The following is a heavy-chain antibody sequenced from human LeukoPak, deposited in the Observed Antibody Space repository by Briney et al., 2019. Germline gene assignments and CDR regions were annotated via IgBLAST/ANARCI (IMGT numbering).Heavy chain of an antibody. D-gene: IGHD4-23*01. J-gene: IGHJ6*02. Sequence: SETLSLTCTVSGGSISSYYWSWIRQPAGKGLEWIGRIYTSGSTNYNPSLKSRVTMSVDTSKNQFSLKLSSVTAADTAVYYCARDYGYGGTMTYYYYGTDVWGQGTTVTVSS. V-gene: IGHV4-4*07. CDR3: ARDYGYGGTMTYYYYGTDV. CDR2: IYTSGST. CDR1: GGSISSYY.